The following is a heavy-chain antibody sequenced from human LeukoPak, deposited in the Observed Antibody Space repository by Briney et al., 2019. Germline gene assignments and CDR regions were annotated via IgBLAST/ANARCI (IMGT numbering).Heavy chain of an antibody. J-gene: IGHJ4*02. V-gene: IGHV3-15*04. CDR1: GFTFRNAW. D-gene: IGHD4-17*01. Sequence: GRSLRLSCAASGFTFRNAWMSWVRQAPGKGLEWVGRIESKTNGGTADYAAPVKDRFTISRDDSKTTLYLQMNSLKTEDTAVYYCTTVVGDYVSFIDYWGQGTLVTVSS. CDR3: TTVVGDYVSFIDY. CDR2: IESKTNGGTA.